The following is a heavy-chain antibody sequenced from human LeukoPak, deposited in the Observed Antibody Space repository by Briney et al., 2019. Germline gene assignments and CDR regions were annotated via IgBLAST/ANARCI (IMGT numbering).Heavy chain of an antibody. V-gene: IGHV3-30*18. Sequence: QPGRSLRLSCAASGFTFSSYGMHWVRQAPGKGLEWVAVISYDGSNKYYADSVKGRFTISRDNSKNTLYLQMNSLRAEDTAVYYCAKLPYCSGGSCSHDYWGQGTLVTVSS. CDR3: AKLPYCSGGSCSHDY. D-gene: IGHD2-15*01. J-gene: IGHJ4*02. CDR2: ISYDGSNK. CDR1: GFTFSSYG.